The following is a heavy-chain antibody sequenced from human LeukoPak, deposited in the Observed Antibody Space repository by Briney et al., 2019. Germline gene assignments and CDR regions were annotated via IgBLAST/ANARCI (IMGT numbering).Heavy chain of an antibody. J-gene: IGHJ4*02. CDR2: ISISSSYI. Sequence: KSGGSLRLSCAASGFTFSRYSMNWVRQAPGKGLEWVSSISISSSYIYYADSVKGRFTMSRDNAKNSLYLQVNSLRAEDTAVYYCVRDGDSGTDWYWAYWGQGTLVSVSS. CDR1: GFTFSRYS. D-gene: IGHD6-19*01. V-gene: IGHV3-21*01. CDR3: VRDGDSGTDWYWAY.